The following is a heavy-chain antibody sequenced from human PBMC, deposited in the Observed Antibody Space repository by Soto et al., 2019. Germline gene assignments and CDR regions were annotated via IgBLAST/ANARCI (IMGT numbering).Heavy chain of an antibody. CDR1: GYTFTSYD. Sequence: QVQLVQSGAEVKQPGASVKVSCKASGYTFTSYDINWVRQATGQGLEWMGWMNPNSGNTGYAQKFQGRVTMTRNTSISTAYMELSSLRSEDTAVYYCARGPRGTVTNRYYYYMDVWGKGTTVTVSS. V-gene: IGHV1-8*01. D-gene: IGHD4-4*01. J-gene: IGHJ6*03. CDR2: MNPNSGNT. CDR3: ARGPRGTVTNRYYYYMDV.